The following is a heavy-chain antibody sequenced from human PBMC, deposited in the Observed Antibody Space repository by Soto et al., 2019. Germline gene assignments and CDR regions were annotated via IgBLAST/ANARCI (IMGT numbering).Heavy chain of an antibody. J-gene: IGHJ4*02. D-gene: IGHD6-19*01. V-gene: IGHV3-23*01. Sequence: PGGSLRLSCAASGFTFRSYAMSWVRQAPGKGLEWVSGISGSGGSTYYADSVKGRFTISRDNSKNILYLQMNSLRAEDTAVFYCAKIKRSIAVAGLFDYWGQGTLVTVSS. CDR2: ISGSGGST. CDR1: GFTFRSYA. CDR3: AKIKRSIAVAGLFDY.